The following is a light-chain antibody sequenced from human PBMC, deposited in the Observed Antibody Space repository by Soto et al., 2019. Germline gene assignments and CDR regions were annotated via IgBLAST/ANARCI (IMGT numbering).Light chain of an antibody. CDR2: DAS. Sequence: DIQMTQSPSSLSASVGDRVTITCQASQDISNYLNWYQQKPGKAPKLLIYDASNLETGVPSRFSGSGSWTDFTFTISSLQTEDIATYYGQQYDNRPLTFGGGTKVEIK. CDR1: QDISNY. V-gene: IGKV1-33*01. CDR3: QQYDNRPLT. J-gene: IGKJ4*01.